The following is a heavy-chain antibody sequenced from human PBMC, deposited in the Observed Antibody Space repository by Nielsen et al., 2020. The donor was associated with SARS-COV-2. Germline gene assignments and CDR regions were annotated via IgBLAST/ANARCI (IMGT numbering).Heavy chain of an antibody. V-gene: IGHV3-30*18. CDR1: GFSFSRYG. Sequence: GESLKISCAASGFSFSRYGMHWVRQGPGKGLEWVSVISYDGSNKYYADSVKGRFTISRDNSKNTLYLQMNSLRAEDTAVYYCAKDRSTHAFDIWGQGTMVTVSS. CDR2: ISYDGSNK. J-gene: IGHJ3*02. CDR3: AKDRSTHAFDI. D-gene: IGHD2-2*01.